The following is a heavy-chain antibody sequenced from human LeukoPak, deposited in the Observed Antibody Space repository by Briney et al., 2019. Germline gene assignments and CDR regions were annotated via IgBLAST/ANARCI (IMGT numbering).Heavy chain of an antibody. CDR1: GFTFSSYW. V-gene: IGHV3-74*01. CDR2: INSDGSST. J-gene: IGHJ2*01. D-gene: IGHD1-1*01. CDR3: VRYSWNDGGNL. Sequence: PGGSLRLSCAASGFTFSSYWMHWVRQAPGKGLVWVSRINSDGSSTSYAGSVKGRFTISRDNAKNTLYLQMNSLRAEDTAVYYCVRYSWNDGGNLWGRGTLVTVSS.